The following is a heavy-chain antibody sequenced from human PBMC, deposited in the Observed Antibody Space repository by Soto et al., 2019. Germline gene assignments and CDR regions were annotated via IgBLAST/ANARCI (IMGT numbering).Heavy chain of an antibody. D-gene: IGHD4-17*01. CDR2: IYWEIGK. CDR1: GFSLTTSGVG. CDR3: AHRTTTVTWWFDP. V-gene: IGHV2-5*02. J-gene: IGHJ5*02. Sequence: QITLKESGPTLVKPTQTLTLTCTFSGFSLTTSGVGVGWIRQPRGRALECLALIYWEIGKRYCPSLKSRLTITKDTPKNQVVLTMTNMDPADTATYFCAHRTTTVTWWFDPWGQGTLVTVSS.